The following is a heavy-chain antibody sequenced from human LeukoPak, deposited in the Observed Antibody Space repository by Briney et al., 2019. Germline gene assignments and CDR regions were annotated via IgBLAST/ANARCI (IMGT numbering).Heavy chain of an antibody. CDR3: ARLVGATFIWFDP. V-gene: IGHV1-69*05. CDR2: IIPIFGTA. CDR1: GGTFSSYA. D-gene: IGHD1-26*01. J-gene: IGHJ5*02. Sequence: SVKVSCKASGGTFSSYAISWVRQAPGQGLEWMGGIIPIFGTANYAQKFQGRVTMTTDTSTSTAHMELRSLRSDDTAVYYCARLVGATFIWFDPWGQGTLVTVSS.